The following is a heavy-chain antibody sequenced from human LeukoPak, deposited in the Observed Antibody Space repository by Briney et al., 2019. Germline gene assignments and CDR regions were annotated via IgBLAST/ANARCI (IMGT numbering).Heavy chain of an antibody. J-gene: IGHJ4*02. CDR3: ARGVTAAGHFDY. CDR1: GGSISSSSYY. Sequence: SQTLSLTCTVSGGSISSSSYYWSWIRQPAGKGLEWIGRIYTSGSTTYNPSLKSRVTISVDTSKNQFSLILSSVTATDTALYYCARGVTAAGHFDYWGQGTPVTVSS. CDR2: IYTSGST. D-gene: IGHD6-13*01. V-gene: IGHV4-61*02.